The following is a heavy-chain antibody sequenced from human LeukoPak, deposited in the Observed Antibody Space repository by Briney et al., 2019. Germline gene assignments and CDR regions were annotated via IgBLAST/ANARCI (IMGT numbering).Heavy chain of an antibody. D-gene: IGHD3-9*01. CDR3: AKDQRGDILTGSPFDY. V-gene: IGHV3-30*18. J-gene: IGHJ4*02. Sequence: GGSLRLSCAASGFTFSRYGMHWVRQAPGKGLEWVALISCDGNNKYYADSVKGRFTISRDTSKNTLYLQMNSLRVEDTAVYFCAKDQRGDILTGSPFDYWGQGTLVTVSS. CDR1: GFTFSRYG. CDR2: ISCDGNNK.